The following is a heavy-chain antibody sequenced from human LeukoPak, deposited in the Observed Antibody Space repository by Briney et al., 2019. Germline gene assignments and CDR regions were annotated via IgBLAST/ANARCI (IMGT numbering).Heavy chain of an antibody. J-gene: IGHJ4*02. CDR1: VDSMSNYY. D-gene: IGHD3-3*01. V-gene: IGHV4-59*01. CDR3: AREGGFYRPLDY. CDR2: IYYSGST. Sequence: SETLSLTCTVSVDSMSNYYWSWIRQPPGKGLEWIGYIYYSGSTKYNPSLKSRVIISVDTSKNQFSLKLSSVTAADTAVYYCAREGGFYRPLDYSGQGTLVTVSS.